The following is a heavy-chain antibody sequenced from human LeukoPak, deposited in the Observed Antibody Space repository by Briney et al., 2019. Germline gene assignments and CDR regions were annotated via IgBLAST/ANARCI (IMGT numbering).Heavy chain of an antibody. CDR1: GGSISSYY. CDR3: ARQTGIAAAKGWFDP. J-gene: IGHJ5*02. Sequence: PSETLSLTCTVSGGSISSYYWSWIRQPPGKGLEWIGYIYTSGSTNYNPSLKSRVTISVDTSKNQFSLKLSSVTAADTAVYYCARQTGIAAAKGWFDPWGQGTLVTVSS. CDR2: IYTSGST. V-gene: IGHV4-4*09. D-gene: IGHD6-13*01.